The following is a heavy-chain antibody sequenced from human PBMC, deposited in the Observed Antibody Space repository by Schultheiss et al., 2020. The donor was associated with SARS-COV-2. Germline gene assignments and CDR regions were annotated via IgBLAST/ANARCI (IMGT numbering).Heavy chain of an antibody. Sequence: ASVKVSCKASGYTFTSYGISWVRQAPGQGLEWMGWMNPNSGNTGYAQKFQGRVTITRNTSISTAYMELRSLRSDDTAVYYCALIPATAAGIWGQGTLVTVSS. D-gene: IGHD6-13*01. J-gene: IGHJ4*02. CDR3: ALIPATAAGI. CDR2: MNPNSGNT. V-gene: IGHV1-8*03. CDR1: GYTFTSYG.